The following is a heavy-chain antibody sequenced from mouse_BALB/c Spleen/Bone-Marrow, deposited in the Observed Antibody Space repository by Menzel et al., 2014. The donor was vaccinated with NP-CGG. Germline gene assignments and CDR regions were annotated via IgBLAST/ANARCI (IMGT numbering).Heavy chain of an antibody. V-gene: IGHV14-3*02. Sequence: EVQLQQSGADLVKPGASVKLSCTASGFNIKDTYMHWVKQRPEQGLEWIGRIDPANGNTKYDPKFQGKATITADTSSNTAYLQLSSLTSEETAVYYCSRSGGYGNYLAGFAYWGQGTLVTVSA. CDR1: GFNIKDTY. CDR2: IDPANGNT. D-gene: IGHD2-10*02. J-gene: IGHJ3*01. CDR3: SRSGGYGNYLAGFAY.